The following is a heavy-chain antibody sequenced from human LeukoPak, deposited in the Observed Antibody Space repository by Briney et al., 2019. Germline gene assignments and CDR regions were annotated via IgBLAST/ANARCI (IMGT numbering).Heavy chain of an antibody. V-gene: IGHV3-48*03. CDR1: GFTFSSYG. J-gene: IGHJ4*02. CDR3: SRDRGGGDIYFDY. CDR2: ISRSGATI. Sequence: GGSLRLSCAASGFTFSSYGMNWVRQAPGKGPEWISYISRSGATICYADSVKGRFTISRDNAKNSLYLQMSSLGAEDTAIYYCSRDRGGGDIYFDYWGQGTLVTVSS. D-gene: IGHD2-21*02.